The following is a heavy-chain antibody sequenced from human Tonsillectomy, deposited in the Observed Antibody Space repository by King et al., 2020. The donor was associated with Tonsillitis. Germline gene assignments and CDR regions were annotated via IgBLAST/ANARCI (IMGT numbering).Heavy chain of an antibody. Sequence: VQLVESGGGLVQPGGSLRLSCSASGFTFSNYAFHRVRQAPGKGLESVSAISTNGGSTYYADSVKGRITISRDNSKNTLYLQMSSLRPEDTALYYCVKDTVTAMTWGQGSLVTVSS. CDR1: GFTFSNYA. CDR2: ISTNGGST. V-gene: IGHV3-64D*06. D-gene: IGHD2-21*02. J-gene: IGHJ5*02. CDR3: VKDTVTAMT.